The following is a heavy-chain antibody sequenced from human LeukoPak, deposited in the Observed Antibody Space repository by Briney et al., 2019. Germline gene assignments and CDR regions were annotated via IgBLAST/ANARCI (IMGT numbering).Heavy chain of an antibody. CDR2: VSTNGGGT. CDR1: GFTFISYV. CDR3: ARVGYSSSSAYFDY. J-gene: IGHJ4*02. D-gene: IGHD6-6*01. Sequence: GGSLRHSCAASGFTFISYVMHWVRQAPGKGLEYVSAVSTNGGGTYYANSVKGRFTISRDNSKNTLYLQMGSLRAEDMAVYYCARVGYSSSSAYFDYRGQPTLVTVSS. V-gene: IGHV3-64*01.